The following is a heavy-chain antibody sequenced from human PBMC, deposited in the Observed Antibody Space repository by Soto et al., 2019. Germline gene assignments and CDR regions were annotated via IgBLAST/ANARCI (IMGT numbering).Heavy chain of an antibody. J-gene: IGHJ6*02. D-gene: IGHD6-13*01. CDR3: ARGFRGAAAGTSRYYGMDV. CDR2: INHSGST. Sequence: SETLSLTCAVYGGSFSGYYWSWIRQPPGKGLEWIGEINHSGSTNYNPSLKSRVTISVDTSKNQFSLKLSSVTAADTAVYYCARGFRGAAAGTSRYYGMDVWGQGTTVTVSS. V-gene: IGHV4-34*01. CDR1: GGSFSGYY.